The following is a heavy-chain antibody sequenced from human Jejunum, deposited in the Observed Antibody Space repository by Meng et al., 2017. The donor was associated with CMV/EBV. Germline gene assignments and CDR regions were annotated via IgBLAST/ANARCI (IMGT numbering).Heavy chain of an antibody. D-gene: IGHD3-3*01. Sequence: GFSFSTYDMNWGRQAPGRGLEWVALVRNDGSIQYHADSVKGRFTISRDNSNNTLFLQMNSLRPEDTAVYYCARDGGDLWSGYSIDYWGQGTLVTVSS. J-gene: IGHJ4*02. CDR1: GFSFSTYD. CDR3: ARDGGDLWSGYSIDY. CDR2: VRNDGSIQ. V-gene: IGHV3-30*02.